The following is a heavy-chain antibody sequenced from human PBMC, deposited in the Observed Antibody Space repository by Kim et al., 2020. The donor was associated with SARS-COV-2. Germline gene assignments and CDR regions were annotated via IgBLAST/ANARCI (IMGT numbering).Heavy chain of an antibody. V-gene: IGHV3-23*01. J-gene: IGHJ4*02. Sequence: VKGRFTISRVNSKNTLYLQMTSLRAEDTAVYYCAIPLEDIVVVPAAPFDYWGQGTLVTVSS. CDR3: AIPLEDIVVVPAAPFDY. D-gene: IGHD2-2*01.